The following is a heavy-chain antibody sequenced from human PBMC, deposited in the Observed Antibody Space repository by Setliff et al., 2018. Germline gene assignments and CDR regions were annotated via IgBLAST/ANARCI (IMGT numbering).Heavy chain of an antibody. Sequence: TSETLSLTCTVSGGSISSGGYYWSWIRQHPGKGLEWIGYIYYSGSTYYNPSLKSRVTISVDTSKNQFSLKLSSVTAADTAVYYCARDNNPGYRGYWGRFDYWGQETLVTVSS. J-gene: IGHJ4*02. D-gene: IGHD3-16*02. CDR3: ARDNNPGYRGYWGRFDY. V-gene: IGHV4-31*03. CDR1: GGSISSGGYY. CDR2: IYYSGST.